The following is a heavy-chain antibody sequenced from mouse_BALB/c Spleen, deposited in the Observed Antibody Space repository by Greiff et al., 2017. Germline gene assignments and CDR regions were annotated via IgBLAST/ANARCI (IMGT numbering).Heavy chain of an antibody. CDR3: ARDEGITTAFYAMDY. V-gene: IGHV2-6-7*01. CDR1: GFSLTGYG. D-gene: IGHD1-2*01. Sequence: VQLVESGPGLVAPSQSLSITCTVSGFSLTGYGVNWVRQPPGKGLEWLGMIWGDGSTDYNSALKSRLSISKDNSKSQVFLKMNSLQTDDTARYYCARDEGITTAFYAMDYWGQGTSVTVSS. CDR2: IWGDGST. J-gene: IGHJ4*01.